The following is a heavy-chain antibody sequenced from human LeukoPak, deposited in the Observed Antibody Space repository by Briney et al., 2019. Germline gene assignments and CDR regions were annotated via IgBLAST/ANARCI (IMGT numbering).Heavy chain of an antibody. CDR1: GYTFTGYY. CDR3: ARSSAPSYFDY. CDR2: INPNSGGT. V-gene: IGHV1-2*02. Sequence: ASVKVSCKASGYTFTGYYMHWVRQAPGQGLEWVGWINPNSGGTNYAQKFQGRVTMTRDTSISTAYMELSRLRCDATAVYYCARSSAPSYFDYWGQGTLVTVSS. J-gene: IGHJ4*02.